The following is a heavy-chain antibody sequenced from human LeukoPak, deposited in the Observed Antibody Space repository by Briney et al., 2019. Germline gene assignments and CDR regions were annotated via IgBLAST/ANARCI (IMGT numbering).Heavy chain of an antibody. J-gene: IGHJ4*02. CDR2: ISSTSSTI. V-gene: IGHV3-48*01. CDR1: GFTFSTYG. Sequence: GGSLRLSCAASGFTFSTYGMNWVRQAPGKGLEWVSFISSTSSTIYYADSVKGRFTISRGNAKNSLYLQMNSLRAEDTAVYYCARDIVVVVATDCYFDYWGQGTLVTVSS. CDR3: ARDIVVVVATDCYFDY. D-gene: IGHD2-15*01.